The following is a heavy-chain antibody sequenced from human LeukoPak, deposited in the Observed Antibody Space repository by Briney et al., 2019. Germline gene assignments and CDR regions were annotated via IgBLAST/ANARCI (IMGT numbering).Heavy chain of an antibody. J-gene: IGHJ4*02. V-gene: IGHV1-24*01. Sequence: ASVKVSCKVSGYTLSELSMHWVRQAPGKGLEWMGGFDPEDGETIYAQKFQGRVTMTEDTSTDTAYMELSSLRSEDTAVYYCATNDLKYVDTAMVTGDYWGQGTPVTVSS. CDR2: FDPEDGET. D-gene: IGHD5-18*01. CDR1: GYTLSELS. CDR3: ATNDLKYVDTAMVTGDY.